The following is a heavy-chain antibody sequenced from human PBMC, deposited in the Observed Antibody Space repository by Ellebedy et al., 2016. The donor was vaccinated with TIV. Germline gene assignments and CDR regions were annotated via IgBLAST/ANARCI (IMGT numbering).Heavy chain of an antibody. CDR1: GFPFSNYL. D-gene: IGHD2-15*01. CDR2: IKQGGSEK. J-gene: IGHJ6*02. V-gene: IGHV3-7*01. CDR3: ARDRVVAAKHNGAYYYNGMDV. Sequence: GESLKISCAASGFPFSNYLMSWVRQAPGKGLEGVANIKQGGSEKYYVDSVKGRFTISRDKAKNSLYVYMNSLRAEDTAVYYCARDRVVAAKHNGAYYYNGMDVWGQGTTVTVSS.